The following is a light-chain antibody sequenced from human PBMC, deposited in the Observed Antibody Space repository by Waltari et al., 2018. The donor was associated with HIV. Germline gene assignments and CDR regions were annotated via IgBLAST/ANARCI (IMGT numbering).Light chain of an antibody. V-gene: IGLV1-51*01. Sequence: QSVLTQPPSVSAAPGQTATISCPGSSSNIGNHDVSWYQQLPGPAPKLLIYGNNKRPSGTPDRFSGSKSGTSATLGITGLQTGDEADYYCGTWDSSLSAVFGGGTKLTVL. CDR3: GTWDSSLSAV. CDR2: GNN. CDR1: SSNIGNHD. J-gene: IGLJ3*02.